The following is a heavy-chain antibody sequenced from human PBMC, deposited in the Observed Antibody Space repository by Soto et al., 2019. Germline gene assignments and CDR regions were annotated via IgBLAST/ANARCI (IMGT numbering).Heavy chain of an antibody. D-gene: IGHD3-16*01. CDR3: ARWGPGDDYNTSPYYFDY. CDR1: GYTFTSYG. Sequence: ASVKVSCKASGYTFTSYGISWVRQAPGQGLEWMGWISAYNGNTNYAQKLQGRVTMTTDTSTITAYMELRSLRSDDTAVYYCARWGPGDDYNTSPYYFDYWGQGTLVTVSS. V-gene: IGHV1-18*01. J-gene: IGHJ4*02. CDR2: ISAYNGNT.